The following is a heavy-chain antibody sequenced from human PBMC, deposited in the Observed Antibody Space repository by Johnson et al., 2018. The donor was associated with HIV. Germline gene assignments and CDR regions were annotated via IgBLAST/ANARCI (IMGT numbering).Heavy chain of an antibody. J-gene: IGHJ3*02. CDR1: GFTFSSSG. CDR2: IWYDGSNK. D-gene: IGHD6-6*01. Sequence: QVPLVESGGGVVQPERSLRLSCAASGFTFSSSGMLWVRQAPGKGLEWVAVIWYDGSNKYYADSVTGRFTISRDNSKNTLYLQMNSLRGEDTAVYYCAKVHSSSSNGFDIWGQGTMVTVSS. CDR3: AKVHSSSSNGFDI. V-gene: IGHV3-33*06.